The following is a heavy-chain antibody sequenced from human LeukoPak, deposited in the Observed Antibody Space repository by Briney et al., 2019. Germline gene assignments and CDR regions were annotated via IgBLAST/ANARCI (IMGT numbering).Heavy chain of an antibody. CDR2: ISSSGTTI. D-gene: IGHD5-24*01. CDR3: ARGRSRDGYNSY. V-gene: IGHV3-11*01. J-gene: IGHJ4*02. CDR1: RFTFSDYY. Sequence: PGGSLRLSCAASRFTFSDYYMNWIRQAPGKGLEWVSYISSSGTTIYYAGSVKGRFTISRDNAKNSLYLQMTSLRAEDTAVYYCARGRSRDGYNSYWGQGTLVTVSS.